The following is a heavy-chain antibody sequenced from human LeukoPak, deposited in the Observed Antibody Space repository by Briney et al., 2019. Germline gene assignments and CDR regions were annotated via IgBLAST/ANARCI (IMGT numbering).Heavy chain of an antibody. CDR1: GYTFTGYY. CDR2: INPNSGGT. J-gene: IGHJ4*02. CDR3: ARDSDGDPYFDY. V-gene: IGHV1-2*02. Sequence: AASVKVSCKASGYTFTGYYMHWVRQAPGQGLEWMGWINPNSGGTNYAQKFQGRVTMTRDTSISTAYMELSRLRSDDTAVHYFARDSDGDPYFDYWGQGTLVTVSS. D-gene: IGHD4-17*01.